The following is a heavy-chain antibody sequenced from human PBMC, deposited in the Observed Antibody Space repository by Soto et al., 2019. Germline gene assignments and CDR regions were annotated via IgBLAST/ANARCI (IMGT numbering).Heavy chain of an antibody. J-gene: IGHJ4*02. CDR2: ISAYNGNT. Sequence: QVQLVQSGAEVKKPGASVKVSGKASGYTFTSYGISWVRQAPGQGLEWMGWISAYNGNTKNAQKLQGRVTMTTATSTSTAYMEVRILRSDDTAVYYCARDLAVGLVDYWGQGTLVTVSS. CDR3: ARDLAVGLVDY. CDR1: GYTFTSYG. D-gene: IGHD6-19*01. V-gene: IGHV1-18*01.